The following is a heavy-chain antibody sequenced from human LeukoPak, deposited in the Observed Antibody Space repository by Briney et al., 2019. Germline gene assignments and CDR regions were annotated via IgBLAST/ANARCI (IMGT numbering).Heavy chain of an antibody. V-gene: IGHV3-23*01. D-gene: IGHD1-1*01. CDR2: ISGTGRNT. CDR3: AKDPHKTGWNDFDY. J-gene: IGHJ4*02. Sequence: GGSLRLSCAASGFPFSTYAMSWVRQAPGKGLEWASAISGTGRNTYYADSVKGRFTISRDNSKDTLYLQMNRLRAEDTAVYYCAKDPHKTGWNDFDYWGQGTLVTVSS. CDR1: GFPFSTYA.